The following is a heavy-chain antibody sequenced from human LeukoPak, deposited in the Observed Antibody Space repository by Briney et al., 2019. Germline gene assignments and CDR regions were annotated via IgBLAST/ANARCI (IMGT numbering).Heavy chain of an antibody. CDR2: INCITGDT. CDR3: AREIAATGAAVGY. CDR1: GYTFTGYY. Sequence: ASVKVSCKASGYTFTGYYIHWVRQAPRQGLEWMGRINCITGDTRSAQKFQGRVTMTRDTSISTAYMQLSSLRSDDTAVYYCAREIAATGAAVGYWGQGILVTVSS. J-gene: IGHJ4*02. D-gene: IGHD6-13*01. V-gene: IGHV1-2*06.